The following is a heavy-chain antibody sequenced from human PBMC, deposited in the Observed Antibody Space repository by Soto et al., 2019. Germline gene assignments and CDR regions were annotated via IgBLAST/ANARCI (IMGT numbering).Heavy chain of an antibody. D-gene: IGHD6-6*01. CDR3: AHRGEAARTIAP. CDR2: IYWDDDK. CDR1: GFSLSTSGVG. V-gene: IGHV2-5*02. J-gene: IGHJ5*02. Sequence: QITLKESGPTLVKPTQTLTLTCTFSGFSLSTSGVGVGWIRQPPGKALEWLALIYWDDDKRYSPSLKSRLTITKDTSKNQVVPTMTTMDPVATATYYCAHRGEAARTIAPWGQGTLVTVSS.